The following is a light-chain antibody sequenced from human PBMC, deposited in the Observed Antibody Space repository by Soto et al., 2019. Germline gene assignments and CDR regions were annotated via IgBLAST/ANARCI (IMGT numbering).Light chain of an antibody. CDR1: QSISRY. CDR2: GAS. V-gene: IGKV3-20*01. CDR3: QQYGSSPPK. Sequence: IVLTQSPGTLSLSPGERTTLSCRASQSISRYLAWYQQKPGQGPRLLIYGASSRATGTPDRFSGSGSGTDFTLTINRLEPEDFELYYCQQYGSSPPKFGQGTKVDI. J-gene: IGKJ1*01.